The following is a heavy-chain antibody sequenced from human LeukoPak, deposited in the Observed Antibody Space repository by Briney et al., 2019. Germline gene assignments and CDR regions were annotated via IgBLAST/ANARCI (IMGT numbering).Heavy chain of an antibody. CDR1: GDSISSYY. CDR2: IYYSGST. CDR3: VRGVTYFDY. D-gene: IGHD3-10*01. Sequence: SETLSLTCTVSGDSISSYYWSWIRQPPGKGLEWIGYIYYSGSTNYNPSLKSRVTISVDMSKNQFSLKLSSVTAADTAVYYCVRGVTYFDYWGQGTLVTVSS. V-gene: IGHV4-59*01. J-gene: IGHJ4*02.